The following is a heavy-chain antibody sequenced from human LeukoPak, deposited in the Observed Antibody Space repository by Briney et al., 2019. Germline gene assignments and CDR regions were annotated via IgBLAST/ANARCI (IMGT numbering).Heavy chain of an antibody. CDR2: INPDSGVT. Sequence: ASVKVSCKTSGYTFTGFYIHWVRQAPGQGLEWMGWINPDSGVTDFAQRFQGRVTMARDTSINTAYMELSRLRSDDTAVYYCARREWFNAFDMRGQGTIVTVSS. D-gene: IGHD3-3*01. J-gene: IGHJ3*02. V-gene: IGHV1-2*02. CDR3: ARREWFNAFDM. CDR1: GYTFTGFY.